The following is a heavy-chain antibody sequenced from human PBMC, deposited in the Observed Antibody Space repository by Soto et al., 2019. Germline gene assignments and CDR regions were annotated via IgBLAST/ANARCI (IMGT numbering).Heavy chain of an antibody. CDR1: GFNFSDYY. J-gene: IGHJ4*02. CDR2: ISTNSRYI. Sequence: PGGSLRLSCAVSGFNFSDYYMTWIRQAPGKGLEWISYISTNSRYIKYADSIKGRFTISRDNAKSSLYLQMNSLRAEDTAIDYGAGGLRGCYCIYYCGQETLGTVSS. V-gene: IGHV3-11*06. D-gene: IGHD3-10*01. CDR3: AGGLRGCYCIYY.